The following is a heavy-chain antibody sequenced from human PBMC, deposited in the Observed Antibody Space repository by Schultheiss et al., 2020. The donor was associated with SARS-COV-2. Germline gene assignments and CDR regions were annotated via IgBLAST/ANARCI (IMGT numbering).Heavy chain of an antibody. V-gene: IGHV1-2*02. CDR2: INPNSGGT. CDR3: ARGPGVGFWRSKYGMDV. D-gene: IGHD3-3*01. CDR1: GYTFTSYG. J-gene: IGHJ6*02. Sequence: ASVKVSCKASGYTFTSYGIDWVRQAPGQGLEWMGWINPNSGGTNYAQKFQGRVTMTRDTSISTAYMELSRLRSDDTAVYYCARGPGVGFWRSKYGMDVWGQGTTVTVSS.